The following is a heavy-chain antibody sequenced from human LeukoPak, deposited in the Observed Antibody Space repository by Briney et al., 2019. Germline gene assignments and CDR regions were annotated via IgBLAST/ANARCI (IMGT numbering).Heavy chain of an antibody. J-gene: IGHJ4*02. Sequence: GGSLRLSCAASGSTFSSYAMSWVRQAPGKGLEWVSAISGSGGSTYYADSVKGRFTISRDNSKNTLYLQMNSLRAEDTAVYYCAKGLRPSTYYYDSSGYSVFDYWGQGTLVTVSS. V-gene: IGHV3-23*01. D-gene: IGHD3-22*01. CDR3: AKGLRPSTYYYDSSGYSVFDY. CDR2: ISGSGGST. CDR1: GSTFSSYA.